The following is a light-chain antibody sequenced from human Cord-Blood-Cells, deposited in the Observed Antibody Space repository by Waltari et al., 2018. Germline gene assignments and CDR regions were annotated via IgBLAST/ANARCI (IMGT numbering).Light chain of an antibody. J-gene: IGKJ5*01. V-gene: IGKV4-1*01. Sequence: DIVMTQSPDSLAVSLGERPTINCKSSQSVLYSSNNKNYLAWYQQKPGQPPKLLIYWASTRESGVPDRFSGSGSVTDFTLTISSLQAEDVAVYYCQQYYSTPITFGQGTRLEIK. CDR2: WAS. CDR1: QSVLYSSNNKNY. CDR3: QQYYSTPIT.